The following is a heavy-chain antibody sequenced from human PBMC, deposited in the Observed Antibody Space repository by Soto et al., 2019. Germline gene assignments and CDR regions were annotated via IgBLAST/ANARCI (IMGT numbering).Heavy chain of an antibody. CDR3: ASVGSDYDTPGYYIP. CDR2: IYHSGST. CDR1: VGSVSSSNW. J-gene: IGHJ5*02. Sequence: SETLSLTCIVSVGSVSSSNWWRWVRQPPGKGLEWIGEIYHSGSTTYNPPPKSRATISVDKSENQFSLRLKSVTAADTAVYYCASVGSDYDTPGYYIPWGPGTLVTGSS. D-gene: IGHD3-22*01. V-gene: IGHV4-4*02.